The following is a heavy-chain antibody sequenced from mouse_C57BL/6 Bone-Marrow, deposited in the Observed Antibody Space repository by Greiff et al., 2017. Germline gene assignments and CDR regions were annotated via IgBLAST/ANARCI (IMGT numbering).Heavy chain of an antibody. J-gene: IGHJ3*01. Sequence: QVQLQQPGAELVKPGASVKMSCKASGYTFTSYWITWVKQRPGQGLEWIGDIYPGSGSTNYNEKLKGKATLTVDTSSSTAYMQLSSLTSEDSAVYDCARRGSCDGVAYWGQGTLVTVSA. CDR3: ARRGSCDGVAY. CDR1: GYTFTSYW. CDR2: IYPGSGST. V-gene: IGHV1-55*01.